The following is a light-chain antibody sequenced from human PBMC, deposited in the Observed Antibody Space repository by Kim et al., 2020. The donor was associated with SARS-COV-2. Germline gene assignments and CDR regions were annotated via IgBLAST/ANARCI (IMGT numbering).Light chain of an antibody. CDR3: QQRNSWPLT. V-gene: IGKV3-11*01. CDR1: QSVSTY. J-gene: IGKJ4*01. CDR2: DAS. Sequence: LSPGERATLSCRASQSVSTYLAWYQQRSGQAPRVLIYDASNRATGIPARFSGSGSGTDFTLTISSLQPEDFAVYYCQQRNSWPLTFGGGTKVDIK.